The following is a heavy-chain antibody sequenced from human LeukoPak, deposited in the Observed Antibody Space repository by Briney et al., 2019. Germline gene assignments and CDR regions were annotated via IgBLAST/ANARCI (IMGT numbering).Heavy chain of an antibody. CDR3: AIVIGSYGASSY. D-gene: IGHD3-16*01. Sequence: GGSLRLSCAASGFTFSSYSMNWVRQAPGKGLEWLSYISSTSSAIYYADSLKGRFTISRDNAKNSLYLQMDSLRAEDTAVYYCAIVIGSYGASSYWGQGTLVTVSS. J-gene: IGHJ4*02. CDR1: GFTFSSYS. CDR2: ISSTSSAI. V-gene: IGHV3-48*04.